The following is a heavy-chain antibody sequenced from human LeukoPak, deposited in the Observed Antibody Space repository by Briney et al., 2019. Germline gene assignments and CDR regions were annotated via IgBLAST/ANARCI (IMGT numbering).Heavy chain of an antibody. CDR2: IIPIFGTA. Sequence: GASVKVSCKASGGTFTSYAISWVRQAPGQGLEWMGGIIPIFGTANYAQKFQGRVTITADESTSTAYMELSSLRSEDTAVYYCASPPYDFWSGYLYYWGQGTLVTVAS. J-gene: IGHJ4*02. V-gene: IGHV1-69*13. CDR3: ASPPYDFWSGYLYY. D-gene: IGHD3-3*01. CDR1: GGTFTSYA.